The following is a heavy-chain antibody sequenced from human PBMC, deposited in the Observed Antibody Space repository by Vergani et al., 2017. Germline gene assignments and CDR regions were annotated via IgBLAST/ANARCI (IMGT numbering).Heavy chain of an antibody. D-gene: IGHD3-22*01. CDR3: AKGDSSGYYITQYFDY. V-gene: IGHV3-9*01. CDR2: ISWNSGSI. Sequence: EVPLVESGGGLVQPGRSLRLSCAASGFTFDDYAMHWVREAPGKGLEWVSGISWNSGSIGNADSVKGRLTISRDNAKNSLYLQMNSMRAEDTALYYCAKGDSSGYYITQYFDYWGQGTLVTVSS. J-gene: IGHJ4*02. CDR1: GFTFDDYA.